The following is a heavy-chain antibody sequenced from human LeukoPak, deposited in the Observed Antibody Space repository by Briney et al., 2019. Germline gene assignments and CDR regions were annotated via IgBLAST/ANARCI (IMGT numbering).Heavy chain of an antibody. CDR1: GGSISSYY. CDR3: ARTRDGYNSWYFDL. CDR2: IYYSGST. V-gene: IGHV4-59*01. Sequence: SETLFLTCTVSGGSISSYYWSWIRQPPGKGLEWIGYIYYSGSTNYNPSLKSRVTISVDTSKNQFSLKLNSVTAADTAVYYCARTRDGYNSWYFDLWGRGTLVTVSS. D-gene: IGHD5-24*01. J-gene: IGHJ2*01.